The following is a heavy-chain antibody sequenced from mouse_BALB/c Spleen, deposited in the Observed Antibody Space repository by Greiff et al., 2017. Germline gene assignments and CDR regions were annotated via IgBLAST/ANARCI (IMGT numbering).Heavy chain of an antibody. D-gene: IGHD1-1*01. CDR3: ARAYSYAMDY. V-gene: IGHV3-2*02. CDR2: ISYSGST. Sequence: DVKLQESGPGLVKPSQSLSLTCTVTGYSITSDYAWNWIRQFPGNKLEWMGYISYSGSTSYNPSLKSRISITRDTSKNQFFLQLNSVTTEDTATYYCARAYSYAMDYWGQGTSVTVSS. J-gene: IGHJ4*01. CDR1: GYSITSDYA.